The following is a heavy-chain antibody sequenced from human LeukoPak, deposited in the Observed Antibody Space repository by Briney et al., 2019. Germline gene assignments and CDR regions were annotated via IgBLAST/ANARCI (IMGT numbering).Heavy chain of an antibody. CDR3: ARGATVTTFVSSQRDYYYYHGADV. CDR2: IWYDGSNK. V-gene: IGHV3-33*01. CDR1: GFTFSNYG. J-gene: IGHJ6*02. Sequence: GGSLRLSCAASGFTFSNYGMHWVRQAPGKGLEWVAVIWYDGSNKYYADSVKGRFTISRDNSKNTLYLQMNSLRAEDTAVYYCARGATVTTFVSSQRDYYYYHGADVWGQGTTVTVSS. D-gene: IGHD4-17*01.